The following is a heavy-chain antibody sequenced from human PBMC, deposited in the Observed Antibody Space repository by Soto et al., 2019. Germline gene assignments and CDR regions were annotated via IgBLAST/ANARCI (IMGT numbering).Heavy chain of an antibody. V-gene: IGHV3-23*01. Sequence: GGSLRLSCGASGFTFSSYAMSWVRQAPGKGLEWVSAISGSGGSTYYADSVKGRFTISRDNSKNTLYLQMDSLRAEDTAIYYCAGRVTTAASLDYWGRGTLVTVSS. CDR1: GFTFSSYA. CDR3: AGRVTTAASLDY. D-gene: IGHD1-1*01. CDR2: ISGSGGST. J-gene: IGHJ4*02.